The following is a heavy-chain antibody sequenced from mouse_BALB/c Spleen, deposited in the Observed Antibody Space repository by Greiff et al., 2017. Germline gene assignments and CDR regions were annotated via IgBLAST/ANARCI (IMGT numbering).Heavy chain of an antibody. CDR1: GYTFSSYW. D-gene: IGHD2-14*01. V-gene: IGHV1-9*01. J-gene: IGHJ2*01. CDR2: ILPGSGST. Sequence: VQLQQSGAELMKPGASVKISCKATGYTFSSYWIEWVKQRPGHGLEWIGEILPGSGSTNYNEKFKGKATFTADTSSNTAYMQLSSLTSEDSAVYYCAREYRQYYFDYWGQGTTLTVSS. CDR3: AREYRQYYFDY.